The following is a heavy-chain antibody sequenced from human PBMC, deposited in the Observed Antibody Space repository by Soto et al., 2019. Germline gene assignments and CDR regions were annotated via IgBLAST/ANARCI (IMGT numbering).Heavy chain of an antibody. J-gene: IGHJ5*02. Sequence: VGSLRLSCTASVFTLQNYVMACVRQSPGKWLEWVSTLIGGHYGTAYSYSVKGRFTVSRDNSKNCLYLQMNSLGVEDTAMYFCAKGKSPGAIDWFDPWGEGRLVTLSS. CDR3: AKGKSPGAIDWFDP. CDR1: VFTLQNYV. V-gene: IGHV3-23*01. CDR2: LIGGHYGT.